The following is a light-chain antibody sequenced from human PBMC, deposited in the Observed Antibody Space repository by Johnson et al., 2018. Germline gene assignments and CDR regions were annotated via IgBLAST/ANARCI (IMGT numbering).Light chain of an antibody. CDR3: GTWDSSLSAGNV. V-gene: IGLV1-51*02. J-gene: IGLJ1*01. CDR2: ENN. CDR1: SSNIGNNY. Sequence: QSVLTQPPSVSAAPGQKVTISCCGSSSNIGNNYVSWYQQLPGTAPKLLIYENNKRPSGIPDRFSGSKSGTSATLGITGLQTGDKADYYCGTWDSSLSAGNVFGTGTKVTVL.